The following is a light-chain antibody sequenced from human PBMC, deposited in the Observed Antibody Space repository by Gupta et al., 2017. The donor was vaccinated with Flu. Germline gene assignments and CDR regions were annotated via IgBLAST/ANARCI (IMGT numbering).Light chain of an antibody. J-gene: IGLJ3*02. CDR1: RSNIGTFD. CDR3: VVWDDSLNGRV. CDR2: KNN. V-gene: IGLV1-47*01. Sequence: QSVVTQPPSTPGTPGQTVTISCFGSRSNIGTFDVFCYLQVPGAAPQLLIKKNNQRPAGVPERFSGSKSGTSASLAVSGLRSEDEGDYYCVVWDDSLNGRVFGGGTKLTV.